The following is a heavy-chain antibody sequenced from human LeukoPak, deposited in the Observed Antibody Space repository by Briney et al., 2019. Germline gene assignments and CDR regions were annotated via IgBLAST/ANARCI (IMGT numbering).Heavy chain of an antibody. Sequence: PGGSLRLSCAASGFTFAGYAMSWVRQAPGKGLEWVSTLSGSGGSTYYADSVKGRFTISRDNSKNTLYVQMNSLRAEDTAVYYCARAYLLDYRGQGTLVTVYS. J-gene: IGHJ4*02. CDR1: GFTFAGYA. D-gene: IGHD3-16*01. V-gene: IGHV3-23*01. CDR3: ARAYLLDY. CDR2: LSGSGGST.